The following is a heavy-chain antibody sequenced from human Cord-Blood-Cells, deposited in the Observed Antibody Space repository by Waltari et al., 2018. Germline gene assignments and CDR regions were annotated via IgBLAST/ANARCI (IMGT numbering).Heavy chain of an antibody. V-gene: IGHV3-73*02. CDR3: TRHDGESIPFDI. Sequence: EVQLVESGGGLVQPGGSLKLSCAASGFPFSGFAMHWVRQASGKGLEWVGRIRSKANSYATAYAASVKGRFTISRDDSKNTAYLQMNSLKTEDTAVYYCTRHDGESIPFDIWGQGTMVTVSS. CDR2: IRSKANSYAT. CDR1: GFPFSGFA. J-gene: IGHJ3*02. D-gene: IGHD3-10*01.